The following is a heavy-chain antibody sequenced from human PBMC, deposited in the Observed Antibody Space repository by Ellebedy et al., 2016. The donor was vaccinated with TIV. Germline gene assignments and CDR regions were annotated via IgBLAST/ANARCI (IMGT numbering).Heavy chain of an antibody. CDR1: GYSFTDDS. CDR2: INLRNGAT. CDR3: ARSSGSGHDL. V-gene: IGHV1-2*02. Sequence: ASVKVSXXASGYSFTDDSMKWVRQAPGQGLEWMGWINLRNGATHYAQKFRDRVTMTRDASTTTAFMELSWLRSDDTAVYYCARSSGSGHDLWGQGTLVTVSS. D-gene: IGHD5-12*01. J-gene: IGHJ4*02.